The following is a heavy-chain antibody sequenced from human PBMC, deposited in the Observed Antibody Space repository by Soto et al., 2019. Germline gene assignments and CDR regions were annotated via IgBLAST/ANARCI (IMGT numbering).Heavy chain of an antibody. CDR3: ARQDYYYYYGMDV. V-gene: IGHV4-59*08. CDR2: IYYSGST. CDR1: GGSLSPNY. Sequence: SETLSLTCTVSGGSLSPNYWTWIRQPPGKGLEWIGYIYYSGSTNYNPSLKSRVTISVDTSKNQFSLKLSSVTAADTAVYYCARQDYYYYYGMDVWGQGTTVTVSS. J-gene: IGHJ6*02.